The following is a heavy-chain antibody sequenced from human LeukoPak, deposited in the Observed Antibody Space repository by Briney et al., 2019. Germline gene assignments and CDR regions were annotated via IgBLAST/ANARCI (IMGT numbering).Heavy chain of an antibody. CDR2: TYYMSKWKY. CDR3: GRGRMSAFDI. J-gene: IGHJ3*02. V-gene: IGHV6-1*01. CDR1: GDSVSSNSDVA. D-gene: IGHD2-15*01. Sequence: SQTLSLTRAISGDSVSSNSDVAWNWIRQSPSRGLEWLGRTYYMSKWKYDYAPSVKSRININADTSKNHLSLQLHSVTREDTAVYYCGRGRMSAFDIWDQGTMVTVSS.